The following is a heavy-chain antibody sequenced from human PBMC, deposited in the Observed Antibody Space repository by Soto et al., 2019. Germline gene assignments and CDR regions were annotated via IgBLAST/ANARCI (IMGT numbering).Heavy chain of an antibody. CDR2: INAGNGNT. V-gene: IGHV1-3*01. CDR3: ARMGLRAAAGTPIDY. Sequence: QVQLVQSGAEVKKPGASVKVSCKASGYTFTSYAMHWVRQAPGQRLEWMGWINAGNGNTKYSQKFQGRVTITRDTSASTAYMELSSLRSEDTAVYYCARMGLRAAAGTPIDYWGQGTLVTVSS. D-gene: IGHD6-13*01. CDR1: GYTFTSYA. J-gene: IGHJ4*02.